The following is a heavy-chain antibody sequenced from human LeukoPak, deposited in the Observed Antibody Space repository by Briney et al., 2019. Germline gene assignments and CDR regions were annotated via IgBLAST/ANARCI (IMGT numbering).Heavy chain of an antibody. CDR2: IHYDGTIT. D-gene: IGHD5-18*01. J-gene: IGHJ4*02. Sequence: GGSLRLSCAASGFTFSAYGMHWVRQAPGKGLEWVAFIHYDGTITYYADSVKGRFTISRDSSKNTLFLQMNSLGAEDTAVYYCARGLRGYSYGWDSWGQGTLVTVSS. CDR3: ARGLRGYSYGWDS. CDR1: GFTFSAYG. V-gene: IGHV3-30*02.